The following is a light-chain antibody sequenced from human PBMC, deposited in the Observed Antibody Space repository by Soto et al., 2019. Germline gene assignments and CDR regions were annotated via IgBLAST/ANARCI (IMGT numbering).Light chain of an antibody. Sequence: QSALTQPPSASGSPGQSVAISCTGTSSDVGGYNYVSWYQQHPGKAPKLMIYEVNKRPSGVPDRFSGSKSGNTASLTVSGLQAEDEADYYCCSYAGTDTLYVFGTGTKLTVL. J-gene: IGLJ1*01. V-gene: IGLV2-8*01. CDR3: CSYAGTDTLYV. CDR2: EVN. CDR1: SSDVGGYNY.